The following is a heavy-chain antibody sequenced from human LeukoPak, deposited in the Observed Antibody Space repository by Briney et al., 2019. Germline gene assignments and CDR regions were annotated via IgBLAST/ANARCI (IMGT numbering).Heavy chain of an antibody. Sequence: ASVKVSCKASGYTFTGYYMHWVRQATGQGLEWMGWMNPNSGNTGYAQKFQGRVTITRNTSISTAYMELSSLRSEDTAVYYCARRGAQYDFDYWGQGTLVTVSS. V-gene: IGHV1-8*03. CDR3: ARRGAQYDFDY. CDR1: GYTFTGYY. D-gene: IGHD4/OR15-4a*01. CDR2: MNPNSGNT. J-gene: IGHJ4*02.